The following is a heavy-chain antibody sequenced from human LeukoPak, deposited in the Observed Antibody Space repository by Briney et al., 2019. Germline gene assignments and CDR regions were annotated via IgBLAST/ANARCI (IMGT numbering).Heavy chain of an antibody. J-gene: IGHJ4*02. CDR3: TRAERYSSPFDY. D-gene: IGHD5-18*01. V-gene: IGHV3-53*05. CDR1: GFPVSINH. CDR2: MYNGGGT. Sequence: GGSLRLSCAASGFPVSINHMNWVRQAPGKGLEWVSVMYNGGGTYYADSVKGRFTISRDISRNTLYLQMDSLQTEDMAIYYCTRAERYSSPFDYWGQGTLVTVSS.